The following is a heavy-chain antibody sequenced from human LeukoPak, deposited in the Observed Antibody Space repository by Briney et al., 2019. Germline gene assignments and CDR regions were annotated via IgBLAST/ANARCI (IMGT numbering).Heavy chain of an antibody. V-gene: IGHV4-59*01. CDR3: ATYSSNLGCLDS. D-gene: IGHD6-13*01. CDR1: GGSISSYY. Sequence: ETLSLTCTVSGGSISSYYWSWIRQPPGKGLEWIGYIYYSGSTNYNPSLKSRVTISVDTSKNQFSLKLSSVTAADTAVYYCATYSSNLGCLDSWGQGTLVTASS. CDR2: IYYSGST. J-gene: IGHJ5*01.